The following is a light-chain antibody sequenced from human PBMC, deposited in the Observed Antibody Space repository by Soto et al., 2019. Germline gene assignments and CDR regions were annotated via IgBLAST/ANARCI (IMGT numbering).Light chain of an antibody. Sequence: STVSASVGDRVTITCRASQTINRWLAWHQQKPGKAPKLLIYEASSLESGVPSRFGGSGSGTEFTLTISSLKHDDFATYDCQHYNSYSEAFGQGTKVDIK. J-gene: IGKJ1*01. CDR3: QHYNSYSEA. CDR2: EAS. CDR1: QTINRW. V-gene: IGKV1-5*03.